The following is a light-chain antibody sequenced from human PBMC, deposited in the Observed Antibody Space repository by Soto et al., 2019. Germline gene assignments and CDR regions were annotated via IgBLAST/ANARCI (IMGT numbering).Light chain of an antibody. J-gene: IGKJ2*01. CDR1: QSSSRW. CDR3: RLYSSDSPYI. CDR2: DPS. Sequence: DIQRTQSPSTLSASVGDRVTITCRARQSSSRWLAGYQQKPVKAPNLLIYDPSSLESGVPSRFSGSRSGTEFTLTISCLQPEDFATYYCRLYSSDSPYILGPGTKLEIK. V-gene: IGKV1-5*01.